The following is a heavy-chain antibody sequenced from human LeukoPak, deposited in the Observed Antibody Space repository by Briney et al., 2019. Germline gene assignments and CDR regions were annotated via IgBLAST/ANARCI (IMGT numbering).Heavy chain of an antibody. CDR3: AKGSVNGAYDI. J-gene: IGHJ3*02. CDR2: ISDSGGST. Sequence: TGGSLRLSCAASGFTFSSYAMSWVRQAPGKGLEWVSGISDSGGSTYYADSVKGRFTISRDNYKNTLYLQMSSLRAEDTAVYYCAKGSVNGAYDIWGQGTMVTVSS. D-gene: IGHD2-8*01. V-gene: IGHV3-23*01. CDR1: GFTFSSYA.